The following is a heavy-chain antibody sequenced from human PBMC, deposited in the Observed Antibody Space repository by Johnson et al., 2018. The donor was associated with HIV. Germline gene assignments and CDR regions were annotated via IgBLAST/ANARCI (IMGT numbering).Heavy chain of an antibody. Sequence: QVQLVESGGGLVQPGRSLKLSCAASGFTFSSYAMHWVRQAPGKGLEWVAVISYDGSNKYSADSVKGRFTISRDNSKNTLYLQMNSLRTEDTAVYYCARPDSGRYRDAFDIWGQGTMVTVSS. CDR1: GFTFSSYA. CDR2: ISYDGSNK. J-gene: IGHJ3*02. CDR3: ARPDSGRYRDAFDI. V-gene: IGHV3-30*04. D-gene: IGHD1-26*01.